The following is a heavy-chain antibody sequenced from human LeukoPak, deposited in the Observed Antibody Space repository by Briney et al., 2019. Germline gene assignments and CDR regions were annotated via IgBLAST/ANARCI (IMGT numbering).Heavy chain of an antibody. CDR1: GFTFSNYW. Sequence: GESLKISCKGSGFTFSNYWIGWVRQMPGKGLEWMGVIWPSYSETRYSPSFQVQVTISADKSITTAYLQWSSLKASDTAMYYCAREVGSSSSTFDYWGQGTLVTLPS. J-gene: IGHJ4*02. D-gene: IGHD2-2*01. V-gene: IGHV5-51*01. CDR2: IWPSYSET. CDR3: AREVGSSSSTFDY.